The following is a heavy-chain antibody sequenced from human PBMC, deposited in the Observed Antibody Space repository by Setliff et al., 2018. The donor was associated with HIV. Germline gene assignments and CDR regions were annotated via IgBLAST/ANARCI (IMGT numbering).Heavy chain of an antibody. J-gene: IGHJ3*02. CDR3: ARVEYSSSSGAFDI. CDR1: GGSISFYY. Sequence: SETLSLTCTVSGGSISFYYWGWIRQPPGKGLEWIGYIYTSGSTNYNPSLKSRVTISVDTSKNQFSLKLSSVTAADTAVYYCARVEYSSSSGAFDIWGQGTMVTV. D-gene: IGHD6-13*01. CDR2: IYTSGST. V-gene: IGHV4-59*01.